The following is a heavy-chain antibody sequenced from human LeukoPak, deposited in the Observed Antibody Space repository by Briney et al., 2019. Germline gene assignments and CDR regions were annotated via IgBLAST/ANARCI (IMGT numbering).Heavy chain of an antibody. Sequence: WIRQPPGKGLEWIGSIYYSGSTYYNPSLKGRVTISVDTSKNQFSLKLSSVTAADTAVYYCARHVLLWFGELPDPLDYWGQGTLVTVSS. D-gene: IGHD3-10*01. CDR3: ARHVLLWFGELPDPLDY. CDR2: IYYSGST. V-gene: IGHV4-39*01. J-gene: IGHJ4*02.